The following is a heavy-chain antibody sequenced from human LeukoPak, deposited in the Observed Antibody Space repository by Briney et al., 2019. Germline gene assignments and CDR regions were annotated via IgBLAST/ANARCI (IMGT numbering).Heavy chain of an antibody. CDR3: ATTFLDNY. V-gene: IGHV3-48*04. CDR2: ISSSSSAI. J-gene: IGHJ4*02. CDR1: GFTFSSYS. Sequence: GGSLRLSCAASGFTFSSYSMNWVRQAPGKGLEWVSYISSSSSAIYYADSVKGRFTISRDNAKSSLYLQMNSLRAEDTAVYYCATTFLDNYWGQGTLVTVSS. D-gene: IGHD2/OR15-2a*01.